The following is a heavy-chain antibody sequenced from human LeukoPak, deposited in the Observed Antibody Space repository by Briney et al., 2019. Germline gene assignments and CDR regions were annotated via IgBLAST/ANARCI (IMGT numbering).Heavy chain of an antibody. J-gene: IGHJ6*03. CDR1: GGSISSHY. D-gene: IGHD4-17*01. Sequence: AETLSLTCAVSGGSISSHYWSWIRQPPGKGLEWVGYIYYSGSTNYNPSLKSRVTISVDTSKNQFSLKLSSVTAADTAVYYCARGAAFYGRYYYYYMDVWGKGTTVTVSS. CDR3: ARGAAFYGRYYYYYMDV. V-gene: IGHV4-59*11. CDR2: IYYSGST.